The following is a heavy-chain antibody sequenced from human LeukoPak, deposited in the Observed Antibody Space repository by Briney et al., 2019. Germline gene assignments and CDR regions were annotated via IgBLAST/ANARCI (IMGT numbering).Heavy chain of an antibody. V-gene: IGHV3-66*01. J-gene: IGHJ4*02. CDR2: IYSGGST. CDR3: ARAINTYYYDSSGYGPFDY. CDR1: GFTVSSNY. Sequence: GGSLRLSCAASGFTVSSNYMSRVRQAPGKGLEWVSVIYSGGSTYYADSVKGRFTISRDNSKNTLYLQMNSLRAEDTAVYYCARAINTYYYDSSGYGPFDYWGQGTLVTVSS. D-gene: IGHD3-22*01.